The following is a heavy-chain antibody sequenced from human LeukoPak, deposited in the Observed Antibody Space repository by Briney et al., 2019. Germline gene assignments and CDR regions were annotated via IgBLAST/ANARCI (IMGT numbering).Heavy chain of an antibody. V-gene: IGHV4-30-4*02. J-gene: IGHJ6*02. CDR3: ARSGYYYYYGMDV. CDR1: GGSISSGDYS. D-gene: IGHD6-25*01. CDR2: IYYSGST. Sequence: PSETLSLTCTVSGGSISSGDYSWSWIRQPPGKGLEWIGYIYYSGSTYYNPSLKSRVTISVDTSKNQFSLKLSSVTAADTAVYYCARSGYYYYYGMDVWGQGTTVAVSS.